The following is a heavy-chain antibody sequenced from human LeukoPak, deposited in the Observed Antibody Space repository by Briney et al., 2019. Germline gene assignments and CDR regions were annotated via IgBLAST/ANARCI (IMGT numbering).Heavy chain of an antibody. CDR1: GGSFSGYY. CDR3: ARWGYCSSTSCYKDDDY. Sequence: SETLSLTCAVYGGSFSGYYWSWIRQPPGKGLEWIGEINHSGSTNYNPSLKSRVTISVDTSKNQFSLKLSSVTAADTAVYYCARWGYCSSTSCYKDDDYWGQGTLVTVSS. CDR2: INHSGST. V-gene: IGHV4-34*01. D-gene: IGHD2-2*02. J-gene: IGHJ4*02.